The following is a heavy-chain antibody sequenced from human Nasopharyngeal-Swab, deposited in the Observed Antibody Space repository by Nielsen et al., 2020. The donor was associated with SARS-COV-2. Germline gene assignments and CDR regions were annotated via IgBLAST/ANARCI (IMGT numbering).Heavy chain of an antibody. CDR2: IYYSGST. J-gene: IGHJ4*03. D-gene: IGHD3-22*01. V-gene: IGHV4-59*08. Sequence: SETLSLTCTVSGGSISSYYWSWTRQPPGKGLEWIGYIYYSGSTNYNPSLKSRVTISVDTSKNQFPLKLGSVTAADTAVYYCARHIPYYYDSSGYFAVDYWGHGTAVTVSS. CDR1: GGSISSYY. CDR3: ARHIPYYYDSSGYFAVDY.